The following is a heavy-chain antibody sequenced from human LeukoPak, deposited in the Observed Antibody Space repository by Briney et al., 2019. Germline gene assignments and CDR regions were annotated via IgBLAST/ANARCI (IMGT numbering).Heavy chain of an antibody. CDR3: ARVRRGYSNRREIGYMDV. J-gene: IGHJ6*03. CDR2: FSASGNS. Sequence: PSQTLSLTCTVSGDSISSDDYYWSWIRQPAGKGLEWIGRFSASGNSNYNPSLKSRLTISVDRSKNQFSLKLSSVTAADTAVYYCARVRRGYSNRREIGYMDVWGKGTTVTVSS. V-gene: IGHV4-61*02. D-gene: IGHD5-18*01. CDR1: GDSISSDDYY.